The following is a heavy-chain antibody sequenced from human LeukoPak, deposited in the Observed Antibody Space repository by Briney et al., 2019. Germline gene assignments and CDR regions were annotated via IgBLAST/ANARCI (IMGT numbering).Heavy chain of an antibody. CDR1: GYTFTGYY. V-gene: IGHV1-46*01. J-gene: IGHJ4*02. Sequence: GASVKVSCKASGYTFTGYYMHWVRQAPGQGLEWMGIINPSGGSTSYAQKFQGRVTMTRDMSTSTVYMELSSLRSEDTAVYYCARDLVDYYGSGNPFDYWGQGTLVTVSS. CDR2: INPSGGST. D-gene: IGHD3-10*01. CDR3: ARDLVDYYGSGNPFDY.